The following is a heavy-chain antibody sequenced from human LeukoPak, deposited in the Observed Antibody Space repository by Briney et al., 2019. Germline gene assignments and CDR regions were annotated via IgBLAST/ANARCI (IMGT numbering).Heavy chain of an antibody. J-gene: IGHJ4*02. V-gene: IGHV3-11*01. D-gene: IGHD2-2*01. CDR2: ISRSGSTI. CDR3: ARDPRRYCSSTSCYSFPDGLGY. CDR1: GFTFSDYY. Sequence: KAGGSLRLSCAASGFTFSDYYMSWIRQAPGKGLEWVSYISRSGSTIYYADSVKGRFTISRDNAKNSLYLQMNSLRAEDTAVYYCARDPRRYCSSTSCYSFPDGLGYWGQGTLVTVSS.